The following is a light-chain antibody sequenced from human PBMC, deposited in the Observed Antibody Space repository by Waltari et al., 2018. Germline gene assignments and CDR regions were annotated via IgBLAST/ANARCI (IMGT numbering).Light chain of an antibody. CDR3: QQRSNWPT. CDR2: DAS. Sequence: EIVLTQSLATLSLSPGERATLSCRASQSVSSYLGWYQQKPGQAPRLLIYDASNRATGVPARFSGRGSGTDFTLTISSLEPEDFAVYYCQQRSNWPTFGGGTKVEIK. V-gene: IGKV3-11*01. CDR1: QSVSSY. J-gene: IGKJ4*01.